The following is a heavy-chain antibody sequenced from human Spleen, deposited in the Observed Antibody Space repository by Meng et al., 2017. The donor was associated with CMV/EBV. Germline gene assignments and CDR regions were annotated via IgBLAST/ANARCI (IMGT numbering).Heavy chain of an antibody. V-gene: IGHV3-30-3*01. CDR3: AKGNYGDYWYGMDV. J-gene: IGHJ6*02. CDR2: ISYDGSNK. CDR1: GFTFSSYA. Sequence: GESLKISCAASGFTFSSYAMHWVRQAPGKGLEWVAVISYDGSNKYYADSVKGRFTISRDNSKNTLYLQMNSLRAEDTAVYYCAKGNYGDYWYGMDVWGQGTTVTVSS. D-gene: IGHD4-17*01.